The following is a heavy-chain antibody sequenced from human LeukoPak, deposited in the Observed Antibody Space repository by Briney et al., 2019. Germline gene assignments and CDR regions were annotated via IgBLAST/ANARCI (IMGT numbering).Heavy chain of an antibody. CDR1: GDSVSNGNYY. D-gene: IGHD3-10*01. V-gene: IGHV4-61*03. CDR2: IYYTGKT. CDR3: ARSQNYYGSGDY. J-gene: IGHJ4*02. Sequence: SETLSLTCTVSGDSVSNGNYYWSWLRQPPGKALEWIGYIYYTGKTYYNPSLEGRVTILVDTSRNHFSVKLSSVTAADTAVYYCARSQNYYGSGDYWSQGTLVIVSS.